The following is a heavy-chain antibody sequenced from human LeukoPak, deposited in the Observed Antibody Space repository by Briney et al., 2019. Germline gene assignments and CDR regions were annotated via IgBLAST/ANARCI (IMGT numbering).Heavy chain of an antibody. J-gene: IGHJ1*01. V-gene: IGHV4-30-2*01. CDR2: INHSGSA. CDR1: GGSISRGGYS. Sequence: SQTLSLTCAVSGGSISRGGYSWSWIRQPPGKGLEWIGEINHSGSANYNPSLKSRVTISVDTSKNQFSLKLSSVTAADTAVYYCARGKRYAEYFQHWGQGTLVTVSS. CDR3: ARGKRYAEYFQH. D-gene: IGHD3-16*02.